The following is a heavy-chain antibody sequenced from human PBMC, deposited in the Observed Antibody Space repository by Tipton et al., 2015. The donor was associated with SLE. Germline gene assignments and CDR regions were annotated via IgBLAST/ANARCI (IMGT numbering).Heavy chain of an antibody. J-gene: IGHJ6*02. CDR2: ISYGGGT. V-gene: IGHV4-59*08. Sequence: TLSLTCSVSGGSISSHHWIWIRQHPGKGLEWIGYISYGGGTNYNPSLKSRVTISVDTAKNQFSLKLTSVTAADTAVYYCARGLLTWRGAIVGVDVWGQGTTVNVSS. CDR1: GGSISSHH. CDR3: ARGLLTWRGAIVGVDV. D-gene: IGHD2-21*01.